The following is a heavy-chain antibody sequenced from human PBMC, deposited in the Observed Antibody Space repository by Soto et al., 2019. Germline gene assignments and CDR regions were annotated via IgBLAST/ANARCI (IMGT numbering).Heavy chain of an antibody. Sequence: SETLSLTCTVSGGSISSSSYYWGWIRQPPGKGLEWIGSIYYSGSTYYNPSLKSRVTISVDTSKNQFSLKLSSVTAADTAVYYCASQEYSSSWYANYYYYYGMDVWGQGTTVTVSS. J-gene: IGHJ6*02. D-gene: IGHD6-13*01. CDR2: IYYSGST. CDR3: ASQEYSSSWYANYYYYYGMDV. CDR1: GGSISSSSYY. V-gene: IGHV4-39*01.